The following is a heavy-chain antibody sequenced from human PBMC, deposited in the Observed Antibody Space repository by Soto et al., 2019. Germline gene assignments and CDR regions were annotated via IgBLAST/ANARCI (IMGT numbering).Heavy chain of an antibody. J-gene: IGHJ4*02. CDR1: GFTFSSYG. Sequence: GGSLRLSCAASGFTFSSYGMHWVRQAPGKGLEWVAVISYDGSNKYYADSVKGRFTISRDNSKNTLYLQMNSLRAEDTAVYYCGKDEVVPPAMAGWVVRIHDYWGQGTLVTV. CDR2: ISYDGSNK. D-gene: IGHD2-2*01. V-gene: IGHV3-30*18. CDR3: GKDEVVPPAMAGWVVRIHDY.